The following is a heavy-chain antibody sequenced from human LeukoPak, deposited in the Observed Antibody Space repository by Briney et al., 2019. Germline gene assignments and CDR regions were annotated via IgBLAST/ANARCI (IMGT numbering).Heavy chain of an antibody. J-gene: IGHJ6*02. CDR2: IYSGGST. CDR3: ARQRVEIYYYGMDV. V-gene: IGHV3-53*01. D-gene: IGHD2-15*01. Sequence: GGSLRLSCAASGFTVSSNYMSWVRQAPGKGLEWVSVIYSGGSTYYADSVKGRFTISRDNSKNTLYLQMNSLRAEDTAVYYCARQRVEIYYYGMDVWGQGTTVTVSS. CDR1: GFTVSSNY.